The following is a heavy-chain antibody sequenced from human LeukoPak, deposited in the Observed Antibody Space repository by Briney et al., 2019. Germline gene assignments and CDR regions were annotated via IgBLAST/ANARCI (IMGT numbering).Heavy chain of an antibody. J-gene: IGHJ3*02. D-gene: IGHD3-22*01. CDR1: GFKFSDSY. CDR2: ITSGGTTM. V-gene: IGHV3-11*04. Sequence: GGSLRLSCVASGFKFSDSYMNWIRQAPGKGLEWISSITSGGTTMYYADSVKGRFTVSRDNAKNSLHLQMNSLRAEDTAVYYCVREVYFYDDSAMEGGFDIWGHGTVVTVSS. CDR3: VREVYFYDDSAMEGGFDI.